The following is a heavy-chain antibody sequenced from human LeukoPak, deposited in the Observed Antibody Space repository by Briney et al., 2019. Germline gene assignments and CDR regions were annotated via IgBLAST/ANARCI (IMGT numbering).Heavy chain of an antibody. J-gene: IGHJ4*02. D-gene: IGHD3-10*01. Sequence: PSETLSLTCAVYGGSFSGYYWSWIRQPPGKGLEWIGEINHSGSPDYNPSLKSRVTISVDTSKNQFSLNLSSVTAADTAMYYCARASGGDGSGSLWGQGTLVTVSS. CDR3: ARASGGDGSGSL. CDR1: GGSFSGYY. CDR2: INHSGSP. V-gene: IGHV4-34*01.